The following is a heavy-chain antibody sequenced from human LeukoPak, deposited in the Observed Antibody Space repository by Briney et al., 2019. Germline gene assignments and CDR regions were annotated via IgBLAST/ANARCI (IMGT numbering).Heavy chain of an antibody. CDR3: ARVLAAGYYGSGSYYPNWFDP. V-gene: IGHV4-34*01. Sequence: SETLSLTCAVYGGSFSGYYWSWIRQPPGKGREWIGEINHSESTNYNPSLKSPVNISVDTSKNQFSLKLSSVTAADTAVYYCARVLAAGYYGSGSYYPNWFDPWGQGTLVTVSS. CDR2: INHSEST. J-gene: IGHJ5*02. D-gene: IGHD3-10*01. CDR1: GGSFSGYY.